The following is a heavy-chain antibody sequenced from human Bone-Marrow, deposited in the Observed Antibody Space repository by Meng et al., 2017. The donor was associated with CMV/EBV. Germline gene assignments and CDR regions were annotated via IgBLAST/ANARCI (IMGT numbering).Heavy chain of an antibody. J-gene: IGHJ5*02. V-gene: IGHV6-1*01. CDR3: ASAAALNWFDP. CDR2: TYYRSTRYN. Sequence: SQTLSLSCAISGDSVSSNSAAWNWIMQSPSRGLEWLGRTYYRSTRYNDYAVSVKSRITINPDTSKNQFSLQLNSVTPEDTAVYYCASAAALNWFDPWGQGTLVTVSS. CDR1: GDSVSSNSAA. D-gene: IGHD2-15*01.